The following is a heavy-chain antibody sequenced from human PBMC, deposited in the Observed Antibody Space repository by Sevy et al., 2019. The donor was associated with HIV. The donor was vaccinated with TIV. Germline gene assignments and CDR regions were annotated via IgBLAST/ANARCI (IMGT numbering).Heavy chain of an antibody. CDR3: ARGSSSWYDY. J-gene: IGHJ4*02. V-gene: IGHV1-18*01. CDR2: MSTYNGNK. CDR1: GYTFTTYN. D-gene: IGHD2-2*01. Sequence: ASVKVSCKASGYTFTTYNIVWVRQAPGQGLEWLAWMSTYNGNKNYAQRVQGRVTMTTDKFTETAFLELRSLKFDDTAVYYCARGSSSWYDYWGQGTLVTVSS.